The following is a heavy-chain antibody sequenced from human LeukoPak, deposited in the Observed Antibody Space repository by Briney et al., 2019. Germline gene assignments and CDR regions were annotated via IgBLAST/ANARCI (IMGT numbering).Heavy chain of an antibody. CDR3: ARLAAGTRGYYYYYMDV. CDR2: IYTSGST. D-gene: IGHD6-13*01. CDR1: GGSISSGSYY. V-gene: IGHV4-61*02. J-gene: IGHJ6*03. Sequence: SEILSPTCTVSGGSISSGSYYWSWIRQPAGKGLEWIGRIYTSGSTNYNPSLKSRVTISVDTSKNQFSLKLSSMTAADTAVYYCARLAAGTRGYYYYYMDVWGKGTTVTVSS.